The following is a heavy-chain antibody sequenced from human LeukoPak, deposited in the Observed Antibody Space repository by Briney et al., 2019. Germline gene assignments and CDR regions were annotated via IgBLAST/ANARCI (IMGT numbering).Heavy chain of an antibody. CDR3: ARPNYYDSSGYYKEYFQH. Sequence: GGSLRLSCAASGFTFSSYWMHWVRQAPGKGLVWVSRIKGDGRHTIYADSVKGRFTISRDNAKNSLYLQMNSLRAEDTAVYYCARPNYYDSSGYYKEYFQHWGQGTLVTVSS. V-gene: IGHV3-74*01. CDR2: IKGDGRHT. J-gene: IGHJ1*01. CDR1: GFTFSSYW. D-gene: IGHD3-22*01.